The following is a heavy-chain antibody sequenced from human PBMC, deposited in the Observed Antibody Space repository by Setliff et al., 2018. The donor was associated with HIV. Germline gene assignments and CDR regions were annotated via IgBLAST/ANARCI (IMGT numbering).Heavy chain of an antibody. J-gene: IGHJ4*02. Sequence: GESLKISCKGSGYMFNNYWIAWVRQVPGKGLEWMGIIDPGDSDTRYTPSYQGRIIVSIDRFRSTAYLQWRSLTPSDSALYYCARQRPPGYSSPYTIEYWGQGTLVTVSS. D-gene: IGHD6-13*01. V-gene: IGHV5-51*01. CDR1: GYMFNNYW. CDR2: IDPGDSDT. CDR3: ARQRPPGYSSPYTIEY.